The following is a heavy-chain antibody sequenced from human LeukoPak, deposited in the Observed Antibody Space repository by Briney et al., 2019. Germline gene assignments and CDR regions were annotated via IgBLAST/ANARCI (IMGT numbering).Heavy chain of an antibody. D-gene: IGHD5-12*01. CDR3: AKTSRVNSAYDSPFDY. CDR2: MNSDGGST. J-gene: IGHJ4*02. Sequence: PGGSLRLSCAASGFTFSSYWMDWVRQAPGKGLVWVSGMNSDGGSTRYAESVKGRFTISSDNSKNTLHLQMNSLRAEDTAIYYCAKTSRVNSAYDSPFDYWGQGTLVTVSS. V-gene: IGHV3-74*01. CDR1: GFTFSSYW.